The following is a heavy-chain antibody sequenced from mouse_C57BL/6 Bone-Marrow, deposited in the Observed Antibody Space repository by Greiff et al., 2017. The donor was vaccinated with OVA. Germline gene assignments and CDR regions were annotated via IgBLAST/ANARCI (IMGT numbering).Heavy chain of an antibody. CDR2: ISDGGSYT. J-gene: IGHJ2*01. D-gene: IGHD1-1*01. CDR3: ARDYYGSPYY. Sequence: EVKVVESGGGLVKPGGSLKLSCAASGFTFSSYAMSWVRQTPEKRLEWVATISDGGSYTYYPDNVKGRFTISRDNAKNNLYLQMSHLKSEDTAMYYCARDYYGSPYYWGQGTTLTVSS. V-gene: IGHV5-4*01. CDR1: GFTFSSYA.